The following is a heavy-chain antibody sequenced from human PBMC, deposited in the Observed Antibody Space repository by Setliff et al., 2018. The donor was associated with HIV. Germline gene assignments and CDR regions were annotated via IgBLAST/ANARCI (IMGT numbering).Heavy chain of an antibody. CDR1: GGSISTTSSY. CDR2: IYYRGNT. Sequence: PSETLSLTCTVSGGSISTTSSYWGWIRQSPGKGLEWIANIYYRGNTYYNPSLKRRVTISVDTSENQFSLKLDSVTAADTAVYSCARDNEQMAVPGAVVDYWGQGTLVTVSS. V-gene: IGHV4-39*07. CDR3: ARDNEQMAVPGAVVDY. D-gene: IGHD6-19*01. J-gene: IGHJ4*02.